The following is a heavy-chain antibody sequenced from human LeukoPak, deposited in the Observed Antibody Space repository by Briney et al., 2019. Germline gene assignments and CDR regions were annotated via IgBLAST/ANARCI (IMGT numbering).Heavy chain of an antibody. J-gene: IGHJ4*02. D-gene: IGHD6-19*01. Sequence: GGSLRLSCAASGFTFSSYSMNWVRQAPGKGLEWVSSISSSSSYIYYADSVKGRFTISRDNAKNTLYLQMNSLRAEDTAVYYCARDRGREWLVLDYWGQGTLVTVSS. CDR2: ISSSSSYI. CDR1: GFTFSSYS. V-gene: IGHV3-21*01. CDR3: ARDRGREWLVLDY.